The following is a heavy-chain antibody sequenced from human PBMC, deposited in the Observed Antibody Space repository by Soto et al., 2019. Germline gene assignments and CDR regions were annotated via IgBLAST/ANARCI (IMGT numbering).Heavy chain of an antibody. CDR3: ARDHRYCSGGSCYVVDY. CDR2: ISANNGNT. V-gene: IGHV1-18*01. J-gene: IGHJ4*02. Sequence: QVQLVQSGAEVKKPGASVKVSCKASGYNFNSYGISWVRQAPGQGLEWMGWISANNGNTKYAQKVQGRVTMTTDTSTSLAYMELRSLRSDDTAVYYCARDHRYCSGGSCYVVDYWGQGTLVTVSS. CDR1: GYNFNSYG. D-gene: IGHD2-15*01.